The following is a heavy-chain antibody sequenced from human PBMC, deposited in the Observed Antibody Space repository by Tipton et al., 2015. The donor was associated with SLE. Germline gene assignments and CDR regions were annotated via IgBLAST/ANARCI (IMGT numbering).Heavy chain of an antibody. J-gene: IGHJ6*03. D-gene: IGHD1-26*01. CDR1: GGSISSSSYY. V-gene: IGHV4-39*07. CDR3: ARAPGCYLYYYYYYYMDV. Sequence: TLSLTCTVSGGSISSSSYYWGWIRQPPGKGLEWIGSIYYSGSTYYNPSLKSRVTISVDTSKNQFSLKLSSVTAADTAVYYCARAPGCYLYYYYYYYMDVWGKETTVTVSS. CDR2: IYYSGST.